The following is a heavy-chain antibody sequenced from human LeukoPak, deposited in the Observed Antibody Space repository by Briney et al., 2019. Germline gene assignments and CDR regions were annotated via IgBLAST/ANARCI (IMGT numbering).Heavy chain of an antibody. J-gene: IGHJ3*02. CDR1: GFTFSSYG. D-gene: IGHD2-2*01. V-gene: IGHV3-23*01. Sequence: GGSLRLSCAASGFTFSSYGMHWVRQAPGKGLEWVSAISGSGGSTYYADSVKGRFTISRDNSKNTLYLQMNSLRAEDTAVYYCANLNIVVVPAGGAFDIWGQGTMVTVSS. CDR2: ISGSGGST. CDR3: ANLNIVVVPAGGAFDI.